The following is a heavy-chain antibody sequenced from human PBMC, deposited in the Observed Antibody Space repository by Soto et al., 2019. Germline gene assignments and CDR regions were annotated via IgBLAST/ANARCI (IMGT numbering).Heavy chain of an antibody. V-gene: IGHV3-7*03. D-gene: IGHD3-3*01. Sequence: EVQLVESGGGLVQPGGSLRLSCAASGFTFSSYWMSWVRQAPGKGLEWVANIKQDGSEKYYVDSVKGRFTISRDNAKNSLYLQMTSRRAEDTAVYYCARAGHYDFWSGYYIKDYYYGMDVWGQGTTVTVSS. CDR1: GFTFSSYW. J-gene: IGHJ6*02. CDR3: ARAGHYDFWSGYYIKDYYYGMDV. CDR2: IKQDGSEK.